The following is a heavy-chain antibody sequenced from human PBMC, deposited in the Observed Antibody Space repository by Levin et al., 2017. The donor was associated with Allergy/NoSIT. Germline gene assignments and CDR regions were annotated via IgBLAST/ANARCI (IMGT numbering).Heavy chain of an antibody. Sequence: GGSLRLSCAASGFTFSTSSMNWVRQAPGKGLEWVSFITPGSGTIYYADSVKGRFTISRDNAENSLYLEMNGLRAEDTAVSYCARTVRGVFYYFDYWGQGTLVTVSS. V-gene: IGHV3-48*01. CDR3: ARTVRGVFYYFDY. CDR2: ITPGSGTI. J-gene: IGHJ4*02. D-gene: IGHD4-17*01. CDR1: GFTFSTSS.